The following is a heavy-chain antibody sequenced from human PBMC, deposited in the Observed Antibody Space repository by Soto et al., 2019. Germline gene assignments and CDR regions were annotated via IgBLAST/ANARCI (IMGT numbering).Heavy chain of an antibody. D-gene: IGHD2-21*02. CDR3: EVTAGY. Sequence: GASVKVSCKTSGYTFTDYDINWMRQATGQGLEYMGWMSPENENTGYAQQFMDRITMTWNTSISTAYLELHNLRSDDSAVHYCEVTAGYWGQGTRVTVSS. J-gene: IGHJ4*02. CDR2: MSPENENT. V-gene: IGHV1-8*01. CDR1: GYTFTDYD.